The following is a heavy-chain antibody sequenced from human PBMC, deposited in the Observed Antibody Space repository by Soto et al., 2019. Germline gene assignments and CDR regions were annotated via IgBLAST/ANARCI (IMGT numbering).Heavy chain of an antibody. Sequence: SETLSLTCAVSGGSISSSNWWSWVRQPPGKGLEWIGEIYHSGSTNYNPSLKSRVTISVDKSKNQFSLKLSSVTAADTAVYYCARGATDYGDYIYYGMDVWGQGITVTVSS. V-gene: IGHV4-4*02. CDR3: ARGATDYGDYIYYGMDV. CDR2: IYHSGST. J-gene: IGHJ6*02. D-gene: IGHD4-17*01. CDR1: GGSISSSNW.